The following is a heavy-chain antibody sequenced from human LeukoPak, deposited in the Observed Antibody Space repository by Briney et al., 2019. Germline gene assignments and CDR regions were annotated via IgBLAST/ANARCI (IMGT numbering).Heavy chain of an antibody. CDR2: ISSSGSTI. V-gene: IGHV3-11*01. CDR1: GFTFSSYA. CDR3: ARVHLRSLFDP. J-gene: IGHJ5*02. Sequence: GGSLRLSCAASGFTFSSYAMSWIRQAPGKGLEWVSYISSSGSTIYYADSVKGRFTISRDNAKNSLYLQMNSLRAEDTAVYYCARVHLRSLFDPWGQGTLVTVSS. D-gene: IGHD6-6*01.